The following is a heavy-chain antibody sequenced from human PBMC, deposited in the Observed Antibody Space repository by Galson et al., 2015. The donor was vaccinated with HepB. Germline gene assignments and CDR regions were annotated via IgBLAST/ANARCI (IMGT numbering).Heavy chain of an antibody. CDR2: IYWDDDK. J-gene: IGHJ4*02. V-gene: IGHV2-5*02. D-gene: IGHD1-1*01. CDR3: AHRHTLMLYNWNGGYFDY. Sequence: PALVKPTQTLTLTCTFSGFSLTTSGVGVGWIRQPPGKALEWLAFIYWDDDKRFSPSLRSRLTITKDTSKNQVVLTMTNMDPVDTATYFCAHRHTLMLYNWNGGYFDYWGQGTLVTVSS. CDR1: GFSLTTSGVG.